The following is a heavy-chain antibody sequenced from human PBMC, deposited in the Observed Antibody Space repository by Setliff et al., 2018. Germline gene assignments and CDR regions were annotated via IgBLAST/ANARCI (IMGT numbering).Heavy chain of an antibody. CDR2: INAGNGNT. D-gene: IGHD3-22*01. J-gene: IGHJ4*02. CDR1: GYTFTSYA. Sequence: ASVKVSCKASGYTFTSYAMHWVRQAPGQRLEWMGWINAGNGNTKYSQKFQGRVTITRDTSASTACMELSSLRSEDTAVYYCARSDYYDSSGYYWPFDYWGQGTLVTVSS. CDR3: ARSDYYDSSGYYWPFDY. V-gene: IGHV1-3*01.